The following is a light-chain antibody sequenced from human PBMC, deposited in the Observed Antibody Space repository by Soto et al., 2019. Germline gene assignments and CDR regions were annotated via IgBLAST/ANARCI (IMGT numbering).Light chain of an antibody. CDR1: QSVDSSF. CDR3: QQYVSSVT. V-gene: IGKV3-20*01. J-gene: IGKJ1*01. Sequence: DIVLTQSPGSLSLSPGERATLSCRASQSVDSSFFAWYQQKPGQAPRLLIYGASKRATCTPDRFSGSGSGTDFTLTITRLEPEDFAVYYCQQYVSSVTFGQGTKVAIK. CDR2: GAS.